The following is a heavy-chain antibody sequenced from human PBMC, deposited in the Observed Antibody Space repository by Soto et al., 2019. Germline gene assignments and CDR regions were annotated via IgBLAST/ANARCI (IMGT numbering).Heavy chain of an antibody. CDR3: ARVAAGSSTFDY. J-gene: IGHJ4*02. Sequence: SLRLSCAASGFTFSSYGMHWVRQAPGKGLEWVAVIWYDGSNKYYADSVKGRFTISRDNSKNTLYLQMNSLRAEDTAVYYCARVAAGSSTFDYWGQGTLVTVSS. CDR1: GFTFSSYG. V-gene: IGHV3-33*01. D-gene: IGHD6-13*01. CDR2: IWYDGSNK.